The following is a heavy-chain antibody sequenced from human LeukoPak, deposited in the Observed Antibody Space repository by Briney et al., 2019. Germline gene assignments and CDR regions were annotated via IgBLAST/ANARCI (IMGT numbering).Heavy chain of an antibody. CDR1: GGSISSNNYS. CDR2: IYYGGST. J-gene: IGHJ4*02. Sequence: PSETLSLTCTVSGGSISSNNYSWGWIRQPPGKGLEWIGSIYYGGSTYYNPSLKSRVTISVDTSKNQFSLKLSSVTAADTAVYYCARTDTAMDTLNFDYWGQGTLVTVSS. V-gene: IGHV4-39*07. D-gene: IGHD5-18*01. CDR3: ARTDTAMDTLNFDY.